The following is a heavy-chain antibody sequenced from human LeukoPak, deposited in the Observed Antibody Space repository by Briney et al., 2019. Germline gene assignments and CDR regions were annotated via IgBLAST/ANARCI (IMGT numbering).Heavy chain of an antibody. J-gene: IGHJ4*02. D-gene: IGHD3/OR15-3a*01. CDR1: GASITSTY. CDR2: IYYTGDT. V-gene: IGHV4-59*01. Sequence: SETLSLTCTVSGASITSTYWTWIRQPPGKGLESIGYIYYTGDTNYNPSLNSRVTISLDTSTSQFSLTLRSVTAADTAVYYCTRWTRAPDSWGQGILVTVSS. CDR3: TRWTRAPDS.